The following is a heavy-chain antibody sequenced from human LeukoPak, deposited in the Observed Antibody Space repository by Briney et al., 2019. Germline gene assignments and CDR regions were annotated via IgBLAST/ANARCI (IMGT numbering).Heavy chain of an antibody. V-gene: IGHV3-23*01. CDR3: ARDTSYNYGAHAMDV. J-gene: IGHJ6*02. D-gene: IGHD4/OR15-4a*01. CDR1: GFTFDNYA. Sequence: GGSLRLSCAASGFTFDNYAMNWVRQAPGKGLEWVLGISGSGVNTYYADTVKGRFTISRDNSKNTLYLQLNSLRGEDTAIYYCARDTSYNYGAHAMDVWGQGTTVTVSS. CDR2: ISGSGVNT.